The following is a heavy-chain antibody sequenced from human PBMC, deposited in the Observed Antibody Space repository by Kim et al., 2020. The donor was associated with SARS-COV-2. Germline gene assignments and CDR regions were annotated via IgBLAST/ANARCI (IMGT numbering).Heavy chain of an antibody. D-gene: IGHD3-22*01. J-gene: IGHJ3*02. Sequence: RFTISRDNAKNSLYLQMNSLRAEDTAVYYCARDHRITMIVVVITPDAFDIWGQGTMVTVSS. V-gene: IGHV3-11*05. CDR3: ARDHRITMIVVVITPDAFDI.